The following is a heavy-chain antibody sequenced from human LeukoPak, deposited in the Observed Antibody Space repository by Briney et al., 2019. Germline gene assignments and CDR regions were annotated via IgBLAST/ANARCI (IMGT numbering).Heavy chain of an antibody. V-gene: IGHV3-21*01. CDR1: GFTFSSYT. CDR3: ARELVDTSGHYYLDY. J-gene: IGHJ4*02. Sequence: GGSLRLSCAASGFTFSSYTMNWVRQAPGKGLEWVSSISGSSRYIYYADSVKDRFTISRDYSLFLQMNSLRAEDTAVYYCARELVDTSGHYYLDYWGQGTLVTVSS. D-gene: IGHD3-22*01. CDR2: ISGSSRYI.